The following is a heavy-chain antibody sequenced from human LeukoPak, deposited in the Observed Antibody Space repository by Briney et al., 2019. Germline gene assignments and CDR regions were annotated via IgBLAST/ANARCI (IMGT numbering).Heavy chain of an antibody. Sequence: SETLSLTCGDSDGSVGSRSSYWASIRQSPGNGLEWIGIISVNGLTYYNPSLRSRVAMSVDTSKRQFSLKVNSVTAADTAVYFCARRFTGENYFDSWGQGILVAVSS. CDR2: ISVNGLT. J-gene: IGHJ4*02. CDR3: ARRFTGENYFDS. D-gene: IGHD1-14*01. CDR1: DGSVGSRSSY. V-gene: IGHV4-39*07.